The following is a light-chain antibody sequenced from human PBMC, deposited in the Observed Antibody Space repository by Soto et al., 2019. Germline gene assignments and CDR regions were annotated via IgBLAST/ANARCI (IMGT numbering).Light chain of an antibody. CDR1: QKIRNW. V-gene: IGKV1-5*01. CDR3: QHRKTDAT. J-gene: IGKJ5*01. CDR2: DAS. Sequence: GASQKIRNWLAWYQQKPGKAPNPLIYDASSLKSGVPARFSGSGSGTEFTLTISSLPSDDFAPYYGQHRKTDATFGQGTRLEIK.